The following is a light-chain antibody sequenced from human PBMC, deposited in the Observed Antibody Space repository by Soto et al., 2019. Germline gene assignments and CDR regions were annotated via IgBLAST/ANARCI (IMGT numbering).Light chain of an antibody. CDR3: QQYYSIPVT. CDR1: QSVLHSSDNKNY. V-gene: IGKV4-1*01. J-gene: IGKJ4*01. CDR2: WAS. Sequence: DIVMTQSPDSLAVSLGERATINCKSSQSVLHSSDNKNYLAWHQQKPGQPPKLLIYWASTRESGVPDRFSGSGSATDFTLTISSLQAEDGAVYYCQQYYSIPVTFGGGPRWRSN.